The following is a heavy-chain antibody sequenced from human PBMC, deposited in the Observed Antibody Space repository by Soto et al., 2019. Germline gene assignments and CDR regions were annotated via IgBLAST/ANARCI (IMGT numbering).Heavy chain of an antibody. J-gene: IGHJ4*02. CDR3: AKDGGYSYGYTFDY. CDR2: ISYDGSNK. D-gene: IGHD5-18*01. V-gene: IGHV3-30*18. Sequence: QVQLVESGGDVVQPGRSLRLSCAASGFTFSSYGMHWVRQAPGKGLEWVAVISYDGSNKYYADSVKGRFTISRDNSKNTLYLQMNSLRAEDTAVYYCAKDGGYSYGYTFDYWGQGTLLTVSS. CDR1: GFTFSSYG.